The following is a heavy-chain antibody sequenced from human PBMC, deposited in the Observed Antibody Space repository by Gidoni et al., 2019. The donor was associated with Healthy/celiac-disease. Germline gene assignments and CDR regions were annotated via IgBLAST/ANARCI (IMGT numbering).Heavy chain of an antibody. Sequence: EVQLVESGGGLVKPGGSLRLSCAASGFTFSSYSMNWVRQAPGKGLEWGSSISSSSSYIYYADSVKGRFTISRDNAKNSLYLQMNSLRAEDTAVYYCARAALPNIAAAGLYYYYGMDVWGQGTTVTVSS. CDR2: ISSSSSYI. V-gene: IGHV3-21*01. D-gene: IGHD6-13*01. CDR3: ARAALPNIAAAGLYYYYGMDV. CDR1: GFTFSSYS. J-gene: IGHJ6*02.